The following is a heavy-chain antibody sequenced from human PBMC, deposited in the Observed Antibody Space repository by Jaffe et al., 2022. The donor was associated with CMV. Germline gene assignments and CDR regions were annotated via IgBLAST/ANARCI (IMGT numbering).Heavy chain of an antibody. V-gene: IGHV3-7*03. CDR3: VRDVLFGRFDP. Sequence: EVQLVESGGGSVQPGGSLKLSCVASGFSFSDYWMTWVRQIPGKGLEWVANLNQDESQKDYVDSVKGRFTISRDNAKNSVFLQMHNLRAEDTAVYYCVRDVLFGRFDPWGQGTLVTVSS. J-gene: IGHJ5*02. D-gene: IGHD3-10*01. CDR2: LNQDESQK. CDR1: GFSFSDYW.